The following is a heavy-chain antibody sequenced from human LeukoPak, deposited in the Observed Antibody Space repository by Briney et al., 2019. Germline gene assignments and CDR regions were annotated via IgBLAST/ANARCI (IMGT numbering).Heavy chain of an antibody. CDR1: GYYFTTYW. CDR3: ARLYGKEFYD. J-gene: IGHJ4*02. Sequence: GESLKISRKGSGYYFTTYWIGWVRQMPGKGLEWMGIIYPSDSDTRYSPSFQGQVTISADKSISTAYLQWSSLRASDTAMYYCARLYGKEFYDWGQGTLVTVSS. D-gene: IGHD4-17*01. V-gene: IGHV5-51*01. CDR2: IYPSDSDT.